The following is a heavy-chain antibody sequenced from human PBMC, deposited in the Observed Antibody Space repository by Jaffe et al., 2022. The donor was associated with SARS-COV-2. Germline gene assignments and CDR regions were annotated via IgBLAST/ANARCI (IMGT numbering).Heavy chain of an antibody. V-gene: IGHV3-30-3*01. CDR3: ARDRKYRDWGGALDV. CDR2: ISYDGSNK. CDR1: GFTFSSYA. J-gene: IGHJ6*02. Sequence: QVQLVESGGGVVQPGRSLRLSCAASGFTFSSYAMHWVRQAPGKGLEWVAVISYDGSNKYYADSVKGRFTISRDNSKNTLYLQMNSLRAEDTAVYYCARDRKYRDWGGALDVWGQGTTVTVSS. D-gene: IGHD2-21*01.